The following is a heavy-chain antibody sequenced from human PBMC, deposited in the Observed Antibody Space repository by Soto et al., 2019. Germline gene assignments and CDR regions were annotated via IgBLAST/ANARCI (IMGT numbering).Heavy chain of an antibody. Sequence: SETLSLTCTFSGDSISSYYWSCIRHAAGKGLEWIGRIYSSGSTNYNPSLKSRVSMSVDTSKNQFSLKLSSVTAADTSVYYCARDSQKVGTSRLYFGLWGRGTLVAVSS. V-gene: IGHV4-4*07. CDR1: GDSISSYY. J-gene: IGHJ2*01. D-gene: IGHD1-26*01. CDR2: IYSSGST. CDR3: ARDSQKVGTSRLYFGL.